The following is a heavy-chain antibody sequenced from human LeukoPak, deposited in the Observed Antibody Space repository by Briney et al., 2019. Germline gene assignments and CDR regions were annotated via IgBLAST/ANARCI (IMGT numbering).Heavy chain of an antibody. CDR1: GFTFSGSA. CDR3: FNANYGGNNDY. J-gene: IGHJ4*02. CDR2: IRSKANSYAT. V-gene: IGHV3-73*01. Sequence: PGGSLRLSCAASGFTFSGSAMHGVRQASGKGLGGVGRIRSKANSYATAYAASVKGRFTISRDDSKNTAYLQMNSLKTEDTAVYYCFNANYGGNNDYWGQGTLVTVSS. D-gene: IGHD4-23*01.